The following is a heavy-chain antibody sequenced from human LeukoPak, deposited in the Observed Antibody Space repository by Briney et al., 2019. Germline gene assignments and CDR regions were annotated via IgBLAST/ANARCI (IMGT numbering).Heavy chain of an antibody. D-gene: IGHD5-12*01. CDR2: ISSNISTT. Sequence: GGSLRLSCAASGFTYSDYYMSWIRQGPGKRLEWVSSISSNISTTYYADSVKGRFTISRDNAKNSLYLQMNSLRVEDTAVYYCARDRSGYARYYGMDVWGQGTTVTVSS. CDR3: ARDRSGYARYYGMDV. J-gene: IGHJ6*02. V-gene: IGHV3-11*01. CDR1: GFTYSDYY.